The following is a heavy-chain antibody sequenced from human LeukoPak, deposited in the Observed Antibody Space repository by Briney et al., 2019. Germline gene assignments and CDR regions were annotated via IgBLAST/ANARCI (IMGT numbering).Heavy chain of an antibody. Sequence: ASVKVSCKASGYTFTSYYMHWVRQAPGQGLEWMGWISAYNGNTNYAQKLQGRVTMTTDTSTSTAYMELRSLRSDDTAVYYCARVWFGESIAFDIWGQGTMVTVSS. CDR3: ARVWFGESIAFDI. V-gene: IGHV1-18*04. D-gene: IGHD3-10*01. J-gene: IGHJ3*02. CDR2: ISAYNGNT. CDR1: GYTFTSYY.